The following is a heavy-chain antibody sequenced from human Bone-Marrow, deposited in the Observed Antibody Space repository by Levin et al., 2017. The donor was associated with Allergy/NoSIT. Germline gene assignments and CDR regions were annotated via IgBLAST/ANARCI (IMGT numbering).Heavy chain of an antibody. D-gene: IGHD4-17*01. J-gene: IGHJ5*02. CDR3: ARDRTTATLSRYFDP. V-gene: IGHV1-69*01. CDR2: IIPIFGDA. Sequence: KISCKASGVTLISFGINWVRLAPGQGLEWMGGIIPIFGDANYAQKFQGRLTITADESTTTAYMELTGLTSEDTAIYYCARDRTTATLSRYFDPWGQGTLVTVSS. CDR1: GVTLISFG.